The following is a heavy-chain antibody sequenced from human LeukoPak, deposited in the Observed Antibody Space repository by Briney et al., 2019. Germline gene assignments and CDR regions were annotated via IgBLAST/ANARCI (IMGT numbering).Heavy chain of an antibody. J-gene: IGHJ5*02. V-gene: IGHV4-34*01. CDR1: GGSFSGHY. D-gene: IGHD4-23*01. CDR3: ARVGGNSGP. Sequence: PSETLSLTCAVYGGSFSGHYWSWIRQPPGKGLEWIGEINHSGSTNYNPSLKSRVTISVDTSKNQFSLNLNSVTAADTAVYYCARVGGNSGPWGQGTLVTGSS. CDR2: INHSGST.